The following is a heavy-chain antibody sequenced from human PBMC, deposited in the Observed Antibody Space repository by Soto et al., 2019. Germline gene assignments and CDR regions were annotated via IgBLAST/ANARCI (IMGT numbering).Heavy chain of an antibody. CDR2: ISFSGGT. V-gene: IGHV4-59*12. D-gene: IGHD6-13*01. CDR1: GGSISSYY. Sequence: QVQLQESGPGLVKPSETLSLTCTVSGGSISSYYWSWIRQPPGKGLEWVGYISFSGGTTDNPSLQSRVTISVDTSRNQCSLKLSSVAAADTGVYYCARESRSWYGSIWDYWGQGTLVTVSS. J-gene: IGHJ4*02. CDR3: ARESRSWYGSIWDY.